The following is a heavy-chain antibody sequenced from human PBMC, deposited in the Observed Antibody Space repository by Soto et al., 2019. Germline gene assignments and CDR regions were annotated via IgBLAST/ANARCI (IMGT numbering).Heavy chain of an antibody. J-gene: IGHJ3*02. D-gene: IGHD3-22*01. CDR3: AVGNYYDSSGYREDAFDI. CDR2: IYYSGST. CDR1: GGSISSGDYY. V-gene: IGHV4-30-4*01. Sequence: QVQLQESGPGLVKPSQTLSLTCTVSGGSISSGDYYWSWIRQPPGKGLEWIGYIYYSGSTYYNPSLKSRVTISVDTSTNQFSLKLSPVTAADTAVYYCAVGNYYDSSGYREDAFDIWGQGTMVTVSS.